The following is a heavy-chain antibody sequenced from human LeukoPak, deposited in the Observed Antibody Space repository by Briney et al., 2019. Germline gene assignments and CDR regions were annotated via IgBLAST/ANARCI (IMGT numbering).Heavy chain of an antibody. J-gene: IGHJ4*02. CDR3: ARGSGGYSYGYYYLDY. CDR2: IIPIFGTA. D-gene: IGHD5-18*01. V-gene: IGHV1-69*13. Sequence: GASVKVSCKASGGTFSSYAISWVRQAPGQGLEWMGGIIPIFGTANYAQKFQGRVTITADESTSTAYMELSSLRSEDTAVYYCARGSGGYSYGYYYLDYWGQGTLVTVSS. CDR1: GGTFSSYA.